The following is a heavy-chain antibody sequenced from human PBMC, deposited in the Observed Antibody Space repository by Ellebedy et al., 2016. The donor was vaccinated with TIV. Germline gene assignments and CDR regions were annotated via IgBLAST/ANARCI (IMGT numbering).Heavy chain of an antibody. CDR3: AKAPTAIFAHFYYYYYYMDV. CDR2: ISGSGGST. CDR1: GFTFSGYA. V-gene: IGHV3-23*01. J-gene: IGHJ6*03. Sequence: GESLKISXAASGFTFSGYAMSWVRQAPGRRLEWVSAISGSGGSTHYVDSVRGRFTISRDNSKNTLYLQMTSLRAEDTAVYYCAKAPTAIFAHFYYYYYYMDVWGKGTTVTVSS. D-gene: IGHD2/OR15-2a*01.